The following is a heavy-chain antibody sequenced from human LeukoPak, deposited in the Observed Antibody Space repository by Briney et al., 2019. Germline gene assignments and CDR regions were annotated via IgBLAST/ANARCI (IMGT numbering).Heavy chain of an antibody. J-gene: IGHJ6*03. CDR2: ISGSGGST. V-gene: IGHV3-23*01. CDR1: GFTFSSYA. Sequence: GGSLRLSCAASGFTFSSYAMSWVRQAPGKGLEWVSAISGSGGSTYYADSVKGRFTISRDNSKNTLYLQMNSLRAEDTAVYYCAGNWNYSGWYYYYYMDVWGKGTTVTVSS. CDR3: AGNWNYSGWYYYYYMDV. D-gene: IGHD1-7*01.